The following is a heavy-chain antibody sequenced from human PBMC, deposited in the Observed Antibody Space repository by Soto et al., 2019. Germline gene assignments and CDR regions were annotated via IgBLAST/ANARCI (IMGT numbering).Heavy chain of an antibody. Sequence: GASVKVSCKASGGTFSSYTISWVRQAPGQGLEWMGRIIPILGIANYAQKFQGRVTITADKSTSTAYMELSSLRSEDTAVYYCARDPRTPLLWFGENYYGMDVWGQGSTVTVSS. V-gene: IGHV1-69*04. CDR3: ARDPRTPLLWFGENYYGMDV. J-gene: IGHJ6*02. D-gene: IGHD3-10*01. CDR2: IIPILGIA. CDR1: GGTFSSYT.